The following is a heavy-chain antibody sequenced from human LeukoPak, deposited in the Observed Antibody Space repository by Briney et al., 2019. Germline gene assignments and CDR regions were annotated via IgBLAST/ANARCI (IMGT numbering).Heavy chain of an antibody. J-gene: IGHJ4*02. V-gene: IGHV4-59*08. CDR1: GGSISGYY. CDR3: ARLRASSGYYSIDY. D-gene: IGHD3-22*01. CDR2: TYYSGST. Sequence: SETLSLTCTVSGGSISGYYWSWIRQPPGKGLEWIGYTYYSGSTYYNPSLKSRVTISVDTSKNQFSLKLSSVTAADTAVYYCARLRASSGYYSIDYWGQGTLVTVSS.